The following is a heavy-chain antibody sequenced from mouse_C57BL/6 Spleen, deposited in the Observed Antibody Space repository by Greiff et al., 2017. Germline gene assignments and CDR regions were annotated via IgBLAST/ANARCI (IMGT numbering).Heavy chain of an antibody. D-gene: IGHD1-1*01. CDR3: APYYGSFFAY. CDR2: IDPEDGAT. V-gene: IGHV14-2*01. J-gene: IGHJ3*01. CDR1: GFNIKDYY. Sequence: EVKLQQSGAELVKPGASVKLSCTASGFNIKDYYMHWVKQRTEQGLEWIGRIDPEDGATKYAPKFPGKATITADTSSNPAYLQLSSLTSEDTAVYYCAPYYGSFFAYWGQGTLVTVAA.